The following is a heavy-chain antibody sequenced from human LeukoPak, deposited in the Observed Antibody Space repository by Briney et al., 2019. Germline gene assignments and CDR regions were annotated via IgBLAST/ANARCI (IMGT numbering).Heavy chain of an antibody. Sequence: GSLRLSCAASGFTFSSYAMSWVRQAPGKGLEWIGTMYYSGSTYYNPSLKSRVTMSVDTSKNQFSLKLSSVTAADTAVYYCARDGGYSSSWYRYFDYWGQGTLVTVSS. J-gene: IGHJ4*02. D-gene: IGHD6-13*01. V-gene: IGHV4-59*12. CDR2: MYYSGST. CDR3: ARDGGYSSSWYRYFDY. CDR1: GFTFSSYA.